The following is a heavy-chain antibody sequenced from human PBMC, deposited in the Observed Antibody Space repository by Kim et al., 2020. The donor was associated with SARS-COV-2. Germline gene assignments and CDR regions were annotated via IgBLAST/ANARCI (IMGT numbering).Heavy chain of an antibody. CDR3: ARHRAMYYYDSSGHYTYPSPDY. CDR1: GYSFTSYW. V-gene: IGHV5-51*01. J-gene: IGHJ4*02. CDR2: IYPGDSDT. Sequence: GESLKISCKGSGYSFTSYWIGWVRQMPGKGLEWMGIIYPGDSDTRYSPSFQGQVTISADKSISTAYLQWSSLKASDTAMYYCARHRAMYYYDSSGHYTYPSPDYWGQGTLVTVSS. D-gene: IGHD3-22*01.